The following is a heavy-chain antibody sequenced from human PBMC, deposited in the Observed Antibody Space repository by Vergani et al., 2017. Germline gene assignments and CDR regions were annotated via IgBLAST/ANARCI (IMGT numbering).Heavy chain of an antibody. V-gene: IGHV4-4*03. D-gene: IGHD2-2*02. Sequence: QVQLQESGPGLVKPPGTLSPTCAVSGDSISSNNCWTWVRQPPGKGLEWIGEICHTEDTKYSPSLKSRVTVSVDESRNLFSLRLYSVTAADTTVYYCATIGYRRWGYYFDYWGQGILVTVSS. CDR1: GDSISSNNC. CDR3: ATIGYRRWGYYFDY. CDR2: ICHTEDT. J-gene: IGHJ4*02.